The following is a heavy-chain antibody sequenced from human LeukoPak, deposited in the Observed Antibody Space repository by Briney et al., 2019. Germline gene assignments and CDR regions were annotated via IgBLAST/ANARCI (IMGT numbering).Heavy chain of an antibody. CDR3: ARAPSGGACYYFDY. D-gene: IGHD2-21*02. CDR1: GFTFSSYG. V-gene: IGHV3-33*01. CDR2: IWYDGSNK. Sequence: GGSLRLSCAASGFTFSSYGMHWVRQAPGKGLEWVAGIWYDGSNKYYADSVKGRFSISRDNAKNTLYLQRNSMRAEDTAVYYCARAPSGGACYYFDYWCQGTLLTVSS. J-gene: IGHJ4*02.